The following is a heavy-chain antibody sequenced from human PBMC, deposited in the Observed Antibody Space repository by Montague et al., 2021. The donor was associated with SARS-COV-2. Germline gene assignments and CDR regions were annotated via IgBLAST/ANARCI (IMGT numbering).Heavy chain of an antibody. CDR1: GGSVSSGSYY. Sequence: SETLSLTCIVSGGSVSSGSYYWSWIRQPPGKGLEWIGYIYYSGSTNYNPSLKIRDTISVDTSKNQFSLKLSSVTDADTAVYYCARDPWRITIFGVVTRYCMDVWGQGTTVTVSS. D-gene: IGHD3-3*01. CDR3: ARDPWRITIFGVVTRYCMDV. CDR2: IYYSGST. J-gene: IGHJ6*02. V-gene: IGHV4-61*01.